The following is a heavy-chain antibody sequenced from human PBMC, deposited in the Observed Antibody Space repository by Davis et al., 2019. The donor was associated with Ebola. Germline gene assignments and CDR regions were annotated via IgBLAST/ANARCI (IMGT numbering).Heavy chain of an antibody. Sequence: AASVKVSCKASGYTFTSYGITWVRQAPGQGLEWMGWINPHNGNTNYAQNVQGRVTMTTDTSTSTAYMELSSLRSEDTAVYYCARGGGYSGYDKLDYWGQGTLVTVSS. V-gene: IGHV1-18*04. CDR1: GYTFTSYG. CDR2: INPHNGNT. D-gene: IGHD5-12*01. CDR3: ARGGGYSGYDKLDY. J-gene: IGHJ4*02.